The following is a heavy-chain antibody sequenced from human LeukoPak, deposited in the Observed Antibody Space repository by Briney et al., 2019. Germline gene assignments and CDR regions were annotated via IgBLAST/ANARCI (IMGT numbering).Heavy chain of an antibody. Sequence: SVKVSCKASGGTFSSYAISWVRQAPGQGLEWMGRIIPIFGIANYAQKFQGRVTITADKSTSTAYMELSSLRSEDTAVYYCARVGPLTREYNWNTEKFDYWGQGTLVTVSS. CDR1: GGTFSSYA. D-gene: IGHD1/OR15-1a*01. CDR3: ARVGPLTREYNWNTEKFDY. V-gene: IGHV1-69*04. CDR2: IIPIFGIA. J-gene: IGHJ4*02.